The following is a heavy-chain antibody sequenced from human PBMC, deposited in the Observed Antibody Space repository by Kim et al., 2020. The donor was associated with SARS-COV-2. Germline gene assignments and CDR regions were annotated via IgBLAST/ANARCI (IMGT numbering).Heavy chain of an antibody. Sequence: SVKVSCKASGGTFSSYAISWVRQAPGQGLEWIGRIIPILGIANYAQKFQGRVTITADKSTSTASMELSSLRSEDTAVYYCARDESSSWYNWFDPWGQGTLVTVSS. V-gene: IGHV1-69*04. J-gene: IGHJ5*02. CDR1: GGTFSSYA. D-gene: IGHD6-13*01. CDR3: ARDESSSWYNWFDP. CDR2: IIPILGIA.